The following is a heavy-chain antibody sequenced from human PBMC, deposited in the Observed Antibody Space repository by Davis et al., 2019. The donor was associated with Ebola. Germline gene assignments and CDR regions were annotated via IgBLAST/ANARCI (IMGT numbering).Heavy chain of an antibody. Sequence: GESLKISCEASGFTFSGYAMTWVRQAPGKGLEWVSMISGYGESTYYADSVRGRFTISRDNSKNTLYLQLNSLRAEDTATYYCAKDAVGWNGGFDYWGQGTLVTVSS. J-gene: IGHJ4*02. CDR3: AKDAVGWNGGFDY. CDR2: ISGYGEST. D-gene: IGHD3-16*01. CDR1: GFTFSGYA. V-gene: IGHV3-23*01.